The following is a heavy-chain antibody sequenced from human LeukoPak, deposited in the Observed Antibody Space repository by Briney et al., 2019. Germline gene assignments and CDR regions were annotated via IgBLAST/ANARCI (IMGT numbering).Heavy chain of an antibody. CDR1: GYTLTELS. J-gene: IGHJ4*02. CDR3: AREFYYGSGNYYDPLEY. Sequence: GASVKVSCKVSGYTLTELSMHWVRQAPGKGLEWMGGFDPEDGETIYAQKFQGRVTMTEDTSTDTAYMELSSLRSEDAAVYYRAREFYYGSGNYYDPLEYWGQGTLVTVSS. D-gene: IGHD3-10*01. V-gene: IGHV1-24*01. CDR2: FDPEDGET.